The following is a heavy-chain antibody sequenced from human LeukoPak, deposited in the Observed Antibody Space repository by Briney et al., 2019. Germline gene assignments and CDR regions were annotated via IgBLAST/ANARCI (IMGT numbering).Heavy chain of an antibody. Sequence: PSETLSLTCAVYGGSLSGYYWSWIRRPPGKGLEWIGEINHSGSTNYNPSLKSRVTISVDTSKNQFSLKLSSVTAADTAVYYCARGRPHYYDSSGYYQNWGQGTLVTVSS. CDR2: INHSGST. J-gene: IGHJ4*02. CDR1: GGSLSGYY. V-gene: IGHV4-34*01. CDR3: ARGRPHYYDSSGYYQN. D-gene: IGHD3-22*01.